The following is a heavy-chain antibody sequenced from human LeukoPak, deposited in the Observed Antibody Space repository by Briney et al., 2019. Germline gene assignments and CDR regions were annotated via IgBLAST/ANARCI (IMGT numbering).Heavy chain of an antibody. CDR2: ISSSSSTI. V-gene: IGHV3-48*02. J-gene: IGHJ3*02. Sequence: GGSLRLSCAASGFTFSSYAMSWVRQAPGKGLEWVSYISSSSSTIYYADSVKGRFTIPRDNAKNSLYLQMNSLRDEDTAVYYCARSMVRGGYAFDIWGQGTMVTVSS. D-gene: IGHD3-10*01. CDR3: ARSMVRGGYAFDI. CDR1: GFTFSSYA.